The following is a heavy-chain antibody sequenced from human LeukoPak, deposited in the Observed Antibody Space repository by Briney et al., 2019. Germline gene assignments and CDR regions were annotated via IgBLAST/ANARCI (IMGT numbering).Heavy chain of an antibody. Sequence: ASVKVSCKASGYTFTGYYMHWVRQAPGQGLEWMGWINPNSGGTNYAQKFQGRVTMTRDTSISTAYMELSRLRSDDTAVYYCARAEYDILTGYPPGYWGQGTLVTVSS. D-gene: IGHD3-9*01. J-gene: IGHJ4*02. V-gene: IGHV1-2*02. CDR2: INPNSGGT. CDR3: ARAEYDILTGYPPGY. CDR1: GYTFTGYY.